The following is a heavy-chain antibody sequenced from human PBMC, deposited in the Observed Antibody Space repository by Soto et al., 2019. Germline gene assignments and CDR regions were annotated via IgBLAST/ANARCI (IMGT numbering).Heavy chain of an antibody. D-gene: IGHD3-22*01. CDR3: ANLRPMIVVVITITGRINFDY. Sequence: GGSLRLSCAASGFTFSSYAMSWVRQAPGKGLEWVSAISGSGGSTYYADSVKGRFTISRDNSKNTLYLQMNSLRAEDTAVYYCANLRPMIVVVITITGRINFDYWGQGTLVTVSS. CDR1: GFTFSSYA. CDR2: ISGSGGST. J-gene: IGHJ4*02. V-gene: IGHV3-23*01.